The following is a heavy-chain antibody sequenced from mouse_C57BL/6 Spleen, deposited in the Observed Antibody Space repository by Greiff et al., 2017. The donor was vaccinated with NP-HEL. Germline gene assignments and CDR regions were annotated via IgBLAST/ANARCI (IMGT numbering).Heavy chain of an antibody. CDR3: ARRNYYYAMDY. Sequence: EVKVVESEGGLVQPGSSMKLSCTASGFTFSDYYMAWVRQVPEKGLEWVANINYDGSSTYYLDSLKSRFIISRDNAKNILYLQMSSLKSEDTATYYCARRNYYYAMDYWGQGTSVTVSS. J-gene: IGHJ4*01. CDR1: GFTFSDYY. V-gene: IGHV5-16*01. CDR2: INYDGSST.